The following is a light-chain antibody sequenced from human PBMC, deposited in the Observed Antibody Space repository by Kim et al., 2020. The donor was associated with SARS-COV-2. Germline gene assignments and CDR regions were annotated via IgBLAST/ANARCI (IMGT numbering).Light chain of an antibody. CDR3: QQSYSTPQT. Sequence: ASVGDRVTITCRASQSIRTYLNWYQQKPGIAPKLLIYDASSLQSGVPSRFSGSGSGSDFTLTISSLQPEDFASYYCQQSYSTPQTFGQGTKVEIK. V-gene: IGKV1-39*01. CDR1: QSIRTY. CDR2: DAS. J-gene: IGKJ1*01.